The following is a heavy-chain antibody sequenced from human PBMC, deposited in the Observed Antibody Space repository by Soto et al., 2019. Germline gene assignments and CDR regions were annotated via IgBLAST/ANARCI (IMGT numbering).Heavy chain of an antibody. CDR2: INHSGST. J-gene: IGHJ6*04. CDR3: ARGPKFCYCFGRYYYVMDF. V-gene: IGHV4-34*01. CDR1: GGSFSGYY. Sequence: SETLSLTCAVYGGSFSGYYWSWIRQPPGKGLEWIGEINHSGSTNYNPSLKSRVTISVDTSKNQFSLKLSSVTAADTAVYYCARGPKFCYCFGRYYYVMDFWGKGTSVTVSS. D-gene: IGHD2-21*02.